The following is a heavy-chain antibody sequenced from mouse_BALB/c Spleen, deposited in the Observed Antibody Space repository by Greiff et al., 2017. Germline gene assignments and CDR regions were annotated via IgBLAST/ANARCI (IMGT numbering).Heavy chain of an antibody. CDR2: IYPGSGST. D-gene: IGHD1-1*01. CDR3: ARSITTVRDY. J-gene: IGHJ2*01. Sequence: LQQPGSELVRPGASVKLSCKASGYTFTSYWMHWVKQRPGQGLEWIGNIYPGSGSTNYDEKFKGKATLTADTSSSTAYMQLSSLTSEDSAVYFCARSITTVRDYWGQGTTLTVSS. CDR1: GYTFTSYW. V-gene: IGHV1S22*01.